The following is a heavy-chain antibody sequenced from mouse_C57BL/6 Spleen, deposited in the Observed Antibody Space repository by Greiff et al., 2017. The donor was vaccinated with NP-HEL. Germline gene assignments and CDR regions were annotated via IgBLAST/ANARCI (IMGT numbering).Heavy chain of an antibody. CDR1: GYTFTSYW. CDR2: IDPSDSET. J-gene: IGHJ2*01. V-gene: IGHV1-52*01. D-gene: IGHD3-2*02. CDR3: ASRDSSGPFDY. Sequence: QVQLQQPGAELVRPGSPVKLSCKASGYTFTSYWMHWVKQRPIQGLEWIGNIDPSDSETHYNQKFKDKATLTVDKSSSTAYMQLSSLTSEDSAVYYCASRDSSGPFDYWGQGTTLTVSS.